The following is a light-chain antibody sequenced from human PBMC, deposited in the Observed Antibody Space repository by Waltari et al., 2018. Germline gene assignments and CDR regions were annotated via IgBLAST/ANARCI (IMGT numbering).Light chain of an antibody. Sequence: QSALTQPASVSGSPGQSITISCTGTSSDVGNYKRVSWYQQHPGKAPKLMISAVSKRPSGVSARFSGSKSCDMASLTISGLQPEDEAEYFCSSYAGSSKGVFGGGTKVTVL. V-gene: IGLV2-23*02. CDR1: SSDVGNYKR. CDR3: SSYAGSSKGV. J-gene: IGLJ2*01. CDR2: AVS.